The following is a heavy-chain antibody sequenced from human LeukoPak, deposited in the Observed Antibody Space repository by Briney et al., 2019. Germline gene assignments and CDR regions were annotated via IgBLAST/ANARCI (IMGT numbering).Heavy chain of an antibody. D-gene: IGHD2-2*01. CDR1: GGSISNYY. CDR2: IYYTGST. J-gene: IGHJ5*02. Sequence: SETLSLICTVSGGSISNYYWNWIRQPPGKGLEWIGYIYYTGSTNYNPSLKSRVTISVDTSKNQFSLKLSSVTAADTAVYFCASVGYCSTTSCPFDPWGQGTLVTVSS. CDR3: ASVGYCSTTSCPFDP. V-gene: IGHV4-59*01.